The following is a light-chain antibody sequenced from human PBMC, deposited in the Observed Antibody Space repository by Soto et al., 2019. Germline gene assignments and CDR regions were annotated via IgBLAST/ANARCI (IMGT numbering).Light chain of an antibody. V-gene: IGKV3-20*01. CDR1: QSVSTNY. J-gene: IGKJ1*01. CDR3: QQYGSSPPT. CDR2: GAS. Sequence: EIVLTQSPGTLSLSPGERATLSCRASQSVSTNYLAWYQRKPGQAPRLLIYGASSRATDIPNRFSGGGSGTDFTLTITRLEAEDFAVYYCQQYGSSPPTFGQGTKVEIK.